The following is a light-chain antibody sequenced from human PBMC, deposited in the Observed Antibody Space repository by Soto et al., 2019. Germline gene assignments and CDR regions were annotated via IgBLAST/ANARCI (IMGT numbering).Light chain of an antibody. CDR3: QVWDSSSDHWV. CDR1: NIGSKS. J-gene: IGLJ3*02. CDR2: DDS. V-gene: IGLV3-21*02. Sequence: SYELTQPPSVSVAPGQTARISCGGNNIGSKSVHWYQQKPGQAPVLLVYDDSDRPSGIPARFSGSNSGNTATLTISRVGAGDEADYYCQVWDSSSDHWVFGGGTKLTVL.